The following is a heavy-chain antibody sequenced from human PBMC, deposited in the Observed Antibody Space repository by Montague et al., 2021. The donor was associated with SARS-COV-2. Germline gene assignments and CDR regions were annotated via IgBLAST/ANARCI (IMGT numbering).Heavy chain of an antibody. D-gene: IGHD4-23*01. V-gene: IGHV4-34*01. CDR2: INHTGST. Sequence: SXTLSLTCAVYVGSFSGYYWSWIRQSPGKGLEWVGEINHTGSTKYNPSLKSRVTISVDASKNQFSLKLSSVSAADTAVYYCARADYGGNRYWYFDLWGRGTLVTVSS. CDR1: VGSFSGYY. CDR3: ARADYGGNRYWYFDL. J-gene: IGHJ2*01.